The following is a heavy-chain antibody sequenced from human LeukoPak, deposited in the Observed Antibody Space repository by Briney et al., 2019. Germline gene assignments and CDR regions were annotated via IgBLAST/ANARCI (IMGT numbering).Heavy chain of an antibody. CDR2: INSDGSST. J-gene: IGHJ4*02. CDR1: EFTFSTYW. V-gene: IGHV3-74*01. Sequence: GGSLRLSCAASEFTFSTYWMHWVRQAPGKGLVWVSRINSDGSSTTYADSVKGRFTISRDNAKNTLYLQMNSLRAEDTAVYYCAREEQLAILIDYWGQGTLVTVSS. D-gene: IGHD6-13*01. CDR3: AREEQLAILIDY.